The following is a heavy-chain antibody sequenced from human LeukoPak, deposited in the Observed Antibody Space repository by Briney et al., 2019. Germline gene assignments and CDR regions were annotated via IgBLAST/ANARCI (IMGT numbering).Heavy chain of an antibody. Sequence: QSGGSLRLSCAASGFTFYNSAMNWVRQAPGKVLEWVSGISGSGTSTYYADSVKGRFTISRDNSKNTLYLQMNSLRAEDTAVYYCAKGPMVRIDFWGQGTLVTVSS. J-gene: IGHJ4*02. CDR1: GFTFYNSA. CDR2: ISGSGTST. D-gene: IGHD3-10*01. V-gene: IGHV3-23*01. CDR3: AKGPMVRIDF.